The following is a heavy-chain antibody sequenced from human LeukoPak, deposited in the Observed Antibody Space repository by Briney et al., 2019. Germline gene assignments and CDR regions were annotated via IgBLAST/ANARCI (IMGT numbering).Heavy chain of an antibody. CDR3: AGEDYFDSSGYASWRFDI. CDR1: GDSISYFY. CDR2: IYNSGST. D-gene: IGHD3-22*01. Sequence: PSETLSLTCSVSGDSISYFYWSWIRQAAGKGLEWIGRIYNSGSTDYNASLKSRVTMSVDTSKNQLSLKVISVTAADTAVYYCAGEDYFDSSGYASWRFDIWGQGTMVTVSS. V-gene: IGHV4-4*07. J-gene: IGHJ3*02.